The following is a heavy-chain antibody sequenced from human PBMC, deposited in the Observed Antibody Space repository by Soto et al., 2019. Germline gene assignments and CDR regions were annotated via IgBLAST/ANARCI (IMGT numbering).Heavy chain of an antibody. CDR1: GFTFSSYA. V-gene: IGHV3-23*01. J-gene: IGHJ4*02. CDR2: ISGSGGST. Sequence: GGSLRLSCAASGFTFSSYAISWVRQAPGKGLEWVSAISGSGGSTYYADSVKGRFTISRDNSKNTLYLQMNSLRAEDTAVYYCAKDTYYDILTGYLSPFDYWGQGTLVTVSS. CDR3: AKDTYYDILTGYLSPFDY. D-gene: IGHD3-9*01.